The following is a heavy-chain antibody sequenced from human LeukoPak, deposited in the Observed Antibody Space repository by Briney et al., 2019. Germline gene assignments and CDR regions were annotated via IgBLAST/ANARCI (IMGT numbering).Heavy chain of an antibody. CDR1: GFTFSSYS. V-gene: IGHV3-48*04. CDR3: AKDISRSGYASGGAFDI. Sequence: GSLRLSCAASGFTFSSYSMNWVRQAPGKGLEWVSYISSSSSTIYYADSVKGRFTISRDNAKNPLYLQMNSLRAEDTALYYCAKDISRSGYASGGAFDIWGQGTMVTVSS. D-gene: IGHD2-2*01. J-gene: IGHJ3*02. CDR2: ISSSSSTI.